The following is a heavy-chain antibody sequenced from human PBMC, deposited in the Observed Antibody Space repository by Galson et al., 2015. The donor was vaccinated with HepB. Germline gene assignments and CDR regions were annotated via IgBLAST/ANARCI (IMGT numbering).Heavy chain of an antibody. D-gene: IGHD5-12*01. CDR2: IRSKGNDYAT. J-gene: IGHJ4*02. CDR1: GFTFSGSA. CDR3: TRMGDFSGYSSK. V-gene: IGHV3-73*01. Sequence: SLRLSCAASGFTFSGSAIHWVRQASGKGPEWVGRIRSKGNDYATSYVESLKGRFTISRDDSRNMAYLHMKSLITEDTAVYYCTRMGDFSGYSSKWGQGTLVTVSS.